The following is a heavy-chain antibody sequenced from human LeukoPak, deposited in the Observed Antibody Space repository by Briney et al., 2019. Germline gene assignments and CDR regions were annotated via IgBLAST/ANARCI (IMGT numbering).Heavy chain of an antibody. Sequence: ASVKVSCKASGNTFTAYHLHWVRQAPGQGLEWMGCINANSGVTKNAEKFQGRVTMTRDTSISTDYMELSRLTSDDTAMYYCASDNWNVGRSWGQGTLVTVSS. D-gene: IGHD1-20*01. CDR2: INANSGVT. J-gene: IGHJ4*02. CDR3: ASDNWNVGRS. V-gene: IGHV1-2*02. CDR1: GNTFTAYH.